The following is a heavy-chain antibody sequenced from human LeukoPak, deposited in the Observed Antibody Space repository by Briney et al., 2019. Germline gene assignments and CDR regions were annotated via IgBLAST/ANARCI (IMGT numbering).Heavy chain of an antibody. CDR3: AKEGPRVGYSYARSDP. V-gene: IGHV3-30*18. D-gene: IGHD5-18*01. CDR2: ISYDGSNK. Sequence: GGSLRLSCAASGFTFSSYGMHWVRQAPGKGLEWVAVISYDGSNKYYADSVKGRFTISRDNSKKTLYLQMNSLRAEDTAVYYCAKEGPRVGYSYARSDPWGQGTLVTVSS. J-gene: IGHJ5*02. CDR1: GFTFSSYG.